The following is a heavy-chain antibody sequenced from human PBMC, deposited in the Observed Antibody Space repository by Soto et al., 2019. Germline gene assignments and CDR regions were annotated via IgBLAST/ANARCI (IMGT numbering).Heavy chain of an antibody. V-gene: IGHV3-53*04. D-gene: IGHD1-20*01. Sequence: GGSLRLSCAASGFTVSSNYMSWVRQAPGKGLEWVSVIYSGGSTYYADSVKGRFTISRHNSKNTLYLQMNSLRAEDSAVYYCARYKGTNFDYWGQGTLVTVSS. CDR1: GFTVSSNY. CDR3: ARYKGTNFDY. J-gene: IGHJ4*02. CDR2: IYSGGST.